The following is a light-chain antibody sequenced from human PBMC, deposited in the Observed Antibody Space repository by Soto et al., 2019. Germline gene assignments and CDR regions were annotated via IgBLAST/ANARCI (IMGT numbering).Light chain of an antibody. V-gene: IGLV7-46*01. CDR1: TGAVTSGHY. CDR2: DTS. CDR3: LLSYSGASYV. J-gene: IGLJ1*01. Sequence: QAVVTQEPSLTVSPGGTVTLTCGSSTGAVTSGHYPYWFRQKPGQAPRTLIYDTSNKHSWTPARFSGSLLGGKAALTLSGAQPEDEAEYYCLLSYSGASYVFGTGTKLTVL.